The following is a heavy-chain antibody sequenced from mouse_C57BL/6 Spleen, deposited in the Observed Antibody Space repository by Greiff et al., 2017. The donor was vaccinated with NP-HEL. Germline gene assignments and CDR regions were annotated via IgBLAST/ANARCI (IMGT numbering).Heavy chain of an antibody. D-gene: IGHD1-1*01. J-gene: IGHJ2*01. CDR2: IYPGNSDT. Sequence: EVQLQQSGTVLARPGASVKMSCKTSGYTFTSYWMHWVKQRPGQGLEWIGAIYPGNSDTSYNQKFKGKAKLTAVTSASTAYMELSSLTNEDSAVYYCTREVGSSQYYFDYWGQGTTLTVSS. CDR1: GYTFTSYW. V-gene: IGHV1-5*01. CDR3: TREVGSSQYYFDY.